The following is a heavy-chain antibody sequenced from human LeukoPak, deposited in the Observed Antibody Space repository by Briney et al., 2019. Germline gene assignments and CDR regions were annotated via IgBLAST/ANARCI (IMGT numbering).Heavy chain of an antibody. D-gene: IGHD2-21*02. CDR2: VSTSGIT. V-gene: IGHV4-61*02. CDR3: ARVPSRVVVTADDAFDI. CDR1: GGSVSSGTYY. Sequence: SQTLSLTCTVSGGSVSSGTYYWSWIRQPAGKALECIGRVSTSGITTYNPSLKSRVTISVDTSKNQFSLNLSSVTTADTAVYYCARVPSRVVVTADDAFDIWGQGTMVTVSS. J-gene: IGHJ3*02.